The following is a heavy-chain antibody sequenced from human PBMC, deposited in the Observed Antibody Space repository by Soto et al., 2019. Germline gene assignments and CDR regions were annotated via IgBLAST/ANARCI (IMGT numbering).Heavy chain of an antibody. CDR3: ASDAAAGLNDY. Sequence: QVQLVQSGAEVKKPGASVKVSCKASGYTFTSYGISWVRQAPGQGLEGMGWISAYNGNTKYVQKFQGRVTMTTDTSTDTPYMELRSLRSDDTAVYYCASDAAAGLNDYWGQGTLVTVSS. D-gene: IGHD6-13*01. J-gene: IGHJ4*02. V-gene: IGHV1-18*01. CDR1: GYTFTSYG. CDR2: ISAYNGNT.